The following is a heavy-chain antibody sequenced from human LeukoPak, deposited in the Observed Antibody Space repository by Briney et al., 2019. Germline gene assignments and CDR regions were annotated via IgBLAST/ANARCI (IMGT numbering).Heavy chain of an antibody. D-gene: IGHD2-21*02. J-gene: IGHJ4*02. CDR2: IYYSGST. V-gene: IGHV4-38-2*02. Sequence: PSETLSLTCTVSGYSISSGYYWGWIRQPPGKGLEWIGSIYYSGSTNYNPSLKSRVTISVDTSKNQFSLKLSSVTAADTAVYYCARGAYCGGDCYSMFGFDYWGQGTLVTVSS. CDR1: GYSISSGYY. CDR3: ARGAYCGGDCYSMFGFDY.